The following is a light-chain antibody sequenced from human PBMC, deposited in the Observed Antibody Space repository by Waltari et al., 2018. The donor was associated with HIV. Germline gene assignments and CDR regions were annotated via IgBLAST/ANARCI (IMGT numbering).Light chain of an antibody. J-gene: IGKJ4*01. CDR1: QNITND. CDR3: QQSHKAPLT. Sequence: TQMTQSPSSLSALVGDPVAITCRASQNITNDLNWYHHKSGKSPRLLIYSASVLQSGAPTSFSGSGSGTEFNFTIEGLQSEDSAVYYCQQSHKAPLTFGGGTRVEIK. CDR2: SAS. V-gene: IGKV1-39*01.